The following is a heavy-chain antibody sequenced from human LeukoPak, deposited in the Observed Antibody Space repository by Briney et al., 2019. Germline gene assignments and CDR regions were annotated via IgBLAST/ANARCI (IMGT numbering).Heavy chain of an antibody. V-gene: IGHV4-34*01. CDR1: GGSFSGYH. CDR3: ARGNAD. CDR2: INHSGST. J-gene: IGHJ4*02. Sequence: SETLSLTCAVYGGSFSGYHWSWIRQPPGKGLEWIGEINHSGSTNYNPSLKSRVTISVDTSKNQFSLKLNSVTAADTALYYCARGNADWGQGTLVTVSS.